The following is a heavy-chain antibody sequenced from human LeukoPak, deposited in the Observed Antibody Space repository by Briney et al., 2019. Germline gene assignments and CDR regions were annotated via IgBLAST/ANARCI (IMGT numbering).Heavy chain of an antibody. CDR1: GYTFTDYY. CDR2: INPSSGGT. CDR3: ARRYCSSTNCYTPGFEP. D-gene: IGHD2-2*02. Sequence: GASVKVSCKASGYTFTDYYIHWVRQAPGQGIEWMGWINPSSGGTNFAQKFQGRVTMTRDTSISTAYMELSSLRSDDTAVYYCARRYCSSTNCYTPGFEPWGQGTLVTVSS. J-gene: IGHJ5*02. V-gene: IGHV1-2*02.